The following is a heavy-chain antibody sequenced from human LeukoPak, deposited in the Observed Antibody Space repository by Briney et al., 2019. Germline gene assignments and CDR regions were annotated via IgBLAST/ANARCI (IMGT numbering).Heavy chain of an antibody. CDR3: ARDIYYGSGNFDY. V-gene: IGHV3-48*03. CDR2: ISGSGGTI. D-gene: IGHD3-10*01. Sequence: PGGSLRLSCAASGFTFSIYEMNWVRQAPGKGLEWVSYISGSGGTIHYADSVKGRFTISRDNAKNSLFLQMNSLRAEDTAVYYCARDIYYGSGNFDYWGQGTLVTVSS. J-gene: IGHJ4*02. CDR1: GFTFSIYE.